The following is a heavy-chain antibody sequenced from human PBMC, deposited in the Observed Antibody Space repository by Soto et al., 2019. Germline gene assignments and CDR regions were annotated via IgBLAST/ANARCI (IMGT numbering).Heavy chain of an antibody. CDR2: ICYSGST. CDR1: GGSISSGGYY. Sequence: QVQLQESGPGLVKPSQTLSLTCTVSGGSISSGGYYWSWIRQPPGKGLEWIGYICYSGSTYYNPALKSRVTISVDTSKNQFSLKLRSVTAADTAVYYCARGYDSSGYPVWYFDYWGQGTLVTVSS. D-gene: IGHD3-22*01. J-gene: IGHJ4*02. V-gene: IGHV4-31*03. CDR3: ARGYDSSGYPVWYFDY.